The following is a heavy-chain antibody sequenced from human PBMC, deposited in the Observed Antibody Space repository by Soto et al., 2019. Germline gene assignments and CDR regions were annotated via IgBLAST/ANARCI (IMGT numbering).Heavy chain of an antibody. CDR3: AREDSIIIPAVSDF. J-gene: IGHJ4*01. V-gene: IGHV3-21*01. CDR2: VSKSDYT. D-gene: IGHD2-2*01. Sequence: PGGSLRLSCVVSGFTFNNYGINWVRQAPGKGLEWVSTVSKSDYTYYSDSVKGRFTISRDNAKNSVSLQMNTLRAEDTAVYYCAREDSIIIPAVSDFWGHGTLVTVSS. CDR1: GFTFNNYG.